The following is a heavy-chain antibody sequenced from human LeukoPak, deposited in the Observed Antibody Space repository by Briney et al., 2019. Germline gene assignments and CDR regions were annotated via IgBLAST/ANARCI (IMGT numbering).Heavy chain of an antibody. CDR3: ARHLDGYNPFDY. CDR1: GYTFTIYW. CDR2: TYPRNSDT. J-gene: IGHJ4*02. Sequence: GESLKISCKGSGYTFTIYWIAWVRQMPGRGLECMGITYPRNSDTRYSPSFQGQVTISADKSVNTAYLQWSSLKASDTAMYYCARHLDGYNPFDYWGQGTLVTVSS. D-gene: IGHD5-24*01. V-gene: IGHV5-51*01.